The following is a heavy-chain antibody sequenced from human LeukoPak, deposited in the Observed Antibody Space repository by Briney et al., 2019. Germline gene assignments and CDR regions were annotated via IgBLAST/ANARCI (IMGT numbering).Heavy chain of an antibody. CDR1: GGTFSSYA. D-gene: IGHD6-13*01. CDR2: IIPIFGTA. V-gene: IGHV1-69*06. Sequence: GSSVKVSCKASGGTFSSYAISWVRQAPGQGLEWMGGIIPIFGTANYAQKFQGRVTITADKSTSTAYMELSSLRSEDTAVYYCARWYSSSWYMAHFDYWGQGTLVTVSS. CDR3: ARWYSSSWYMAHFDY. J-gene: IGHJ4*02.